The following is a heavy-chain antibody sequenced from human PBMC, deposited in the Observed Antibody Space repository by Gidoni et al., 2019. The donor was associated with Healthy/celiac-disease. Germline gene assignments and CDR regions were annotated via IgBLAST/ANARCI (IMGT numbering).Heavy chain of an antibody. CDR3: ARGGYYGSEGAYFDY. D-gene: IGHD3-10*01. CDR1: GFTFADFG. CDR2: INWNGGST. V-gene: IGHV3-20*04. J-gene: IGHJ4*02. Sequence: EVQLVASGGGVVRPGGSLRLSCAAPGFTFADFGMSWVRQAPGKGLEWVSGINWNGGSTGYAGSVKGRFTISRDNAKNSLYLQMNSLRAEDTALYYCARGGYYGSEGAYFDYWGQGTLVTVSS.